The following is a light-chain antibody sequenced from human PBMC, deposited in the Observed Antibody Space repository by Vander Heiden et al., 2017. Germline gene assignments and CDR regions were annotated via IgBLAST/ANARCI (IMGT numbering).Light chain of an antibody. Sequence: QSALTQPASVSGSPGQSITIPCPGTSSDVGGYNNVCWYQQQPGKAPKLMINDVSNRPSGVSNRFSGSKSGNTASLTISGLQAEDEADYYCSSYTSSSSYVFGTGTKVTVL. CDR3: SSYTSSSSYV. V-gene: IGLV2-14*03. J-gene: IGLJ1*01. CDR1: SSDVGGYNN. CDR2: DVS.